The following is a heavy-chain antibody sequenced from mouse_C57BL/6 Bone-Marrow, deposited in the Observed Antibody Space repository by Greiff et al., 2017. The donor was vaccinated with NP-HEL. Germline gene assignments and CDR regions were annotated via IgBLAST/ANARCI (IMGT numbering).Heavy chain of an antibody. CDR1: GFTFKDYY. CDR2: IDPGDGDT. CDR3: ARGDGYPAFAY. Sequence: VQLQQSGAELVKPGASVKLSCTASGFTFKDYYMHWVKQRTEQGLEWIGRIDPGDGDTKYAPKFQGKATITADTSSNTAYLQLSSLTSEDTAVYYCARGDGYPAFAYWGQGTLVTVSA. J-gene: IGHJ3*01. D-gene: IGHD2-3*01. V-gene: IGHV14-2*01.